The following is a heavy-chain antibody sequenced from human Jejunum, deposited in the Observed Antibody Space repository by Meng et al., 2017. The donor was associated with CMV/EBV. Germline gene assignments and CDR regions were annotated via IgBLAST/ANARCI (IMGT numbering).Heavy chain of an antibody. D-gene: IGHD6-13*01. CDR3: ARGGHGSSWYGVGWFDP. Sequence: IGCYYWSWIRQHPGKGLEWIGYIYSGWSTSYNPSLKSRVTISVDTSKNQFSLKLTSVTAADTAVYYCARGGHGSSWYGVGWFDPWGQGTLVTVSS. J-gene: IGHJ5*02. V-gene: IGHV4-31*02. CDR1: IGCYY. CDR2: IYSGWST.